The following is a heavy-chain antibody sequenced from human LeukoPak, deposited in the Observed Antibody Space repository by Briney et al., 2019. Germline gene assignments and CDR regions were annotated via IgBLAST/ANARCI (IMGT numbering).Heavy chain of an antibody. CDR1: GGSISSGSYY. CDR2: IYTSGST. CDR3: ARRDGYNLLFDY. Sequence: SQTLSLTCTVSGGSISSGSYYWSWIRQPAGKGLEWIGRIYTSGSTNYNPSLKSRVTISVDTSKNQFSLKLSSVTAADTAVYYCARRDGYNLLFDYWGQGTLVTASS. V-gene: IGHV4-61*02. D-gene: IGHD5-24*01. J-gene: IGHJ4*02.